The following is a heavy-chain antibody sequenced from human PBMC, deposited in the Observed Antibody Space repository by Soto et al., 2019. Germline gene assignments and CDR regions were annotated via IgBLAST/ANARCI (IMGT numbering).Heavy chain of an antibody. CDR3: ARERTLDCSGTICYVIWVAFDI. CDR1: GGTFSSYA. J-gene: IGHJ3*02. D-gene: IGHD2-2*01. Sequence: QVQLVQSGAEVKKPGSSVKVSCKASGGTFSSYAISWVRQAPGQGLEWMGGIIAIFGTANYAQKFQGRFTITADEYTSTAYMELSSMRSEDTAVYYCARERTLDCSGTICYVIWVAFDIWGQGTMVTVSS. V-gene: IGHV1-69*01. CDR2: IIAIFGTA.